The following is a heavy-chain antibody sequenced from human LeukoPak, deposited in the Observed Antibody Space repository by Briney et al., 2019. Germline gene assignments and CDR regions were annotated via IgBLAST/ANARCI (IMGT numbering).Heavy chain of an antibody. V-gene: IGHV4-59*02. J-gene: IGHJ3*02. CDR2: FYDSGNT. Sequence: SETLSLTCTVSGGSVSSYYWSWIRQPPVKGLEWIGCFYDSGNTNYNPSLKSRVTTSIDTSKNQVSLNLKSVTAADTAVYYCARGAGYSGYRYDAFDMWGQGTMVTVSS. CDR3: ARGAGYSGYRYDAFDM. CDR1: GGSVSSYY. D-gene: IGHD5-12*01.